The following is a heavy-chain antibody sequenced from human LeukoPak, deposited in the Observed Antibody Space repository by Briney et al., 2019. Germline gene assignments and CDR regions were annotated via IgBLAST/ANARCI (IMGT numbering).Heavy chain of an antibody. V-gene: IGHV3-21*01. J-gene: IGHJ4*02. CDR2: ISSSSSYI. Sequence: PGGSLRLSCAASGFTFSSYSMNWVRQAPGKGLEWVSSISSSSSYIYYADSVKGRFTISRDNAKNSLYLQMNSLRAEDTAVYYCASLLGDILTGYSGYWGQGTLVTVSS. D-gene: IGHD3-9*01. CDR1: GFTFSSYS. CDR3: ASLLGDILTGYSGY.